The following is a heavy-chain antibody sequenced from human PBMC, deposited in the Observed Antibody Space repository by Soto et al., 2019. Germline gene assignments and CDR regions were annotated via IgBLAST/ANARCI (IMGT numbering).Heavy chain of an antibody. CDR1: GFIFSTYS. CDR2: INSRSTNK. CDR3: AATYDFADYRFDC. V-gene: IGHV3-48*02. J-gene: IGHJ4*02. D-gene: IGHD4-17*01. Sequence: LSCAGSGFIFSTYSINWVRQAPGRGLEWVSYINSRSTNKYYADSVKGRFTISRDNARNSLYLEMNYLRDEDTAVYYCAATYDFADYRFDCWGQGTLVTVSS.